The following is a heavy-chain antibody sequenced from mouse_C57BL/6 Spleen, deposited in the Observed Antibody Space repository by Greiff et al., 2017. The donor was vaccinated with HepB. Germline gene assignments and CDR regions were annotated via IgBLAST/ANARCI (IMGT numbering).Heavy chain of an antibody. Sequence: QVQLQQSGAELVMPGASVKLSCKASGYTFTSYWMHWVKQRPGQGLEWIGEIDPSDSYTNYNQKFKGKSTLTVDKSSSTAYMQLSSLTSEDSAVYYCARSGAVYYWGQGTTLTVSS. CDR3: ARSGAVYY. J-gene: IGHJ2*01. D-gene: IGHD1-3*01. CDR2: IDPSDSYT. V-gene: IGHV1-69*01. CDR1: GYTFTSYW.